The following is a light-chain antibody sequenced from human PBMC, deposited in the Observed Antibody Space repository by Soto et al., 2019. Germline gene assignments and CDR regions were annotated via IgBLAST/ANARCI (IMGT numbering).Light chain of an antibody. CDR3: ISYAGSNKPA. CDR2: DVN. Sequence: QSALTQPPSASGSPGQSVAISCSGTSSDVGGYNYVSWYQQHPGKAPQLMIYDVNKRPSGVPDRFSGSKSGNTASLTVSGLQAEDEADYYCISYAGSNKPAFGGGTTLTVL. J-gene: IGLJ2*01. CDR1: SSDVGGYNY. V-gene: IGLV2-8*01.